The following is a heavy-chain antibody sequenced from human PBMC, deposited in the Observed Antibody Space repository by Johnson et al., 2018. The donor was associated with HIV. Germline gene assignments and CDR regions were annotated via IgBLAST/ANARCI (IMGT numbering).Heavy chain of an antibody. Sequence: MQLVESGGGVVQPGRSLRLSCAASGFTFSSYAMSWVRQAPGKGLSWVSAISGNGGSTYYADSVKGRFTISRDNAKSSLYLQMNSLRAEDTALYYCAKDIRPGWEIRGNAFDIWGQGTMVTVSS. V-gene: IGHV3-23*04. CDR1: GFTFSSYA. CDR2: ISGNGGST. D-gene: IGHD1-26*01. J-gene: IGHJ3*02. CDR3: AKDIRPGWEIRGNAFDI.